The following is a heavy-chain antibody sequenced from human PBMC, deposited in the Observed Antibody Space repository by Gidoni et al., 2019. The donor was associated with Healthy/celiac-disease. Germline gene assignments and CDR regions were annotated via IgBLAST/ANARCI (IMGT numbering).Heavy chain of an antibody. D-gene: IGHD2-2*01. Sequence: QVQLVQSGAEVKKPGSSVKVSCKASGGTFSSYAISWVRQAPGQGLEWMGGISPIFGTANYAQKFQGRVTITADKSTRTAYMELSSLRSEDTAVYYCARGQYCSSTSCYFGYYYGMDVWGKGTTVTVSS. V-gene: IGHV1-69*06. CDR2: ISPIFGTA. CDR1: GGTFSSYA. CDR3: ARGQYCSSTSCYFGYYYGMDV. J-gene: IGHJ6*04.